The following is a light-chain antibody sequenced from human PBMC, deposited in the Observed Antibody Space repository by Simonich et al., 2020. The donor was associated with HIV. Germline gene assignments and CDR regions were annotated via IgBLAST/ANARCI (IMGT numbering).Light chain of an antibody. Sequence: DIQITQSPSSLSASVGDRVTITCRASQSISTYLHWYQLKPGKAPKILIYGASILQSGDPSRFSGSGSGTEFTLTISSLQPEDFATYYCQQSYSIPYTFGQGTKLEIK. CDR3: QQSYSIPYT. CDR2: GAS. J-gene: IGKJ2*01. CDR1: QSISTY. V-gene: IGKV1-39*01.